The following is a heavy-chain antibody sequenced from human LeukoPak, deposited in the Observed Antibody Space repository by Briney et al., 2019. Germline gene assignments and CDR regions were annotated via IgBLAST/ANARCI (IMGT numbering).Heavy chain of an antibody. CDR1: GFTFSSYG. CDR3: ARGSNVLDY. CDR2: ISYDGSNK. Sequence: PGGSLRLSCAASGFTFSSYGMHWVRQAPGKGLEWVAVISYDGSNKYYADSVKGRFTISRDNSKNTLYLQMNSLRAEDTAVYYCARGSNVLDYWGQGTLVTVSS. J-gene: IGHJ4*02. V-gene: IGHV3-30*03.